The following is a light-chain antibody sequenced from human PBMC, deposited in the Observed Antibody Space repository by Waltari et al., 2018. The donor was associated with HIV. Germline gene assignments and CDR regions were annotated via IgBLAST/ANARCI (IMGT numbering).Light chain of an antibody. J-gene: IGLJ3*02. CDR3: AAYTARSIPWV. V-gene: IGLV2-14*03. Sequence: QSALTQPASVSGSPGQSITISCTGTSSDIGGYNYVSWYQQHPGKPPKVLIYDVINRPSGISGRCSGSKAGSTASLTISGLQAEDEADYYCAAYTARSIPWVFGGGTKLTVV. CDR2: DVI. CDR1: SSDIGGYNY.